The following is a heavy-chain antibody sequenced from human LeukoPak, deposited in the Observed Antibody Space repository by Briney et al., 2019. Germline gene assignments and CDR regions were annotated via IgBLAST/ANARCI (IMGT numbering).Heavy chain of an antibody. CDR1: GFTFYNYA. D-gene: IGHD1-14*01. J-gene: IGHJ4*02. V-gene: IGHV3-23*01. CDR2: ITSSGGNT. CDR3: AKDPEGPTY. Sequence: GSLRLSCAASGFTFYNYAMTWVRQGPGKGLEWVSSITSSGGNTYYADSVKGRFTISRDNSKNTLYLQMNSLRAEDTALYYCAKDPEGPTYWGQGTLVTVSS.